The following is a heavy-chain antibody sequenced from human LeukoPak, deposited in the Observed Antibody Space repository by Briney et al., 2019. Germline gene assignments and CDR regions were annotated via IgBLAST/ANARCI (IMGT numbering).Heavy chain of an antibody. V-gene: IGHV4-34*01. CDR3: AGGGLRGYSGYETPRYFDY. CDR2: INHSGST. Sequence: SETLSLTCAVYGGSFSGYYWSWIRQPPGKGLEWIGEINHSGSTNYNPSLKSRVTISVDTSKNQFSLKLSSVTAADTAVYYCAGGGLRGYSGYETPRYFDYWGQGTLVTVSS. CDR1: GGSFSGYY. J-gene: IGHJ4*02. D-gene: IGHD5-12*01.